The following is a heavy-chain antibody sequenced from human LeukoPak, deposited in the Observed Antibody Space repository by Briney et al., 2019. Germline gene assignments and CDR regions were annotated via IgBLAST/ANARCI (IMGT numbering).Heavy chain of an antibody. D-gene: IGHD4-17*01. CDR2: INPNSGGT. J-gene: IGHJ3*02. Sequence: GASVKVSCKASGYTFTGYYMHWVRQAPGQGLEWMGWINPNSGGTNYAQKFQGRVTMTRDTSISTAYMELSRLRSDDTAVYYCARPYGDYPHDAFDIWGQGTMVTVSS. CDR1: GYTFTGYY. CDR3: ARPYGDYPHDAFDI. V-gene: IGHV1-2*02.